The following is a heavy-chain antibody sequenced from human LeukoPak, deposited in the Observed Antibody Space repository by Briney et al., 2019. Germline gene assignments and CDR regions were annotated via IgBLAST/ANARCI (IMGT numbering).Heavy chain of an antibody. CDR3: ARGRGDARGTSFDP. J-gene: IGHJ5*02. V-gene: IGHV4-59*01. D-gene: IGHD3-10*01. CDR1: GGSISTYY. Sequence: PSETLSLTCIVSGGSISTYYWSWIRQPPGKGLEWIGYIYYTGSNTYNPSLKSRVSISVDTSKNKFSLDLNSVSAADTAVYYCARGRGDARGTSFDPWGQGTLVTVSS. CDR2: IYYTGSN.